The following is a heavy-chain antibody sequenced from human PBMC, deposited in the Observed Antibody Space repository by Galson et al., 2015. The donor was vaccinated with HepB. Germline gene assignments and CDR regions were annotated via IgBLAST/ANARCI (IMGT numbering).Heavy chain of an antibody. V-gene: IGHV3-30*02. Sequence: SLRLSCAASGFTFSSYGMHWVRQAPGKGLEWVAFIRYDGSNKYYADSVKGRFTISRDNSKNTLYLQMNSLRAEDTAVYYCAKDPGHTIFEGGDYWGQGTLVTVSS. J-gene: IGHJ4*02. D-gene: IGHD3-9*01. CDR1: GFTFSSYG. CDR3: AKDPGHTIFEGGDY. CDR2: IRYDGSNK.